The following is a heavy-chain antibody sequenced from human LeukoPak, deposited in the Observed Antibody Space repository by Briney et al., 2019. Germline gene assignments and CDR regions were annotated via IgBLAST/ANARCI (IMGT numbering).Heavy chain of an antibody. Sequence: GSLRLSCAASGFTFSSYGMHWVRQAPGKGLEWVAVIWYDGSNKYYADSVKGRFTISRDNSKNTLYLQMNSLRAEDTAVYYCARDRAPYSSGWYGYWGQGTLVTVSS. V-gene: IGHV3-33*08. CDR1: GFTFSSYG. J-gene: IGHJ4*02. CDR2: IWYDGSNK. D-gene: IGHD6-19*01. CDR3: ARDRAPYSSGWYGY.